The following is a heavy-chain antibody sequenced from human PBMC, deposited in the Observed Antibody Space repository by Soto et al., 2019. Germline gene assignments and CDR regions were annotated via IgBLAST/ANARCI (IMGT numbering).Heavy chain of an antibody. V-gene: IGHV1-2*04. J-gene: IGHJ4*02. Sequence: ASVKVSCKASGYTFTGYYMHWVRQAPGQGLEWMGWINPNSGGTNYAQKFQGWVTMTRDTSISTAYMELSRLRSDDTAVYYCAREGGNGTTVIFDYWGQGTLVTVSS. CDR3: AREGGNGTTVIFDY. CDR2: INPNSGGT. CDR1: GYTFTGYY. D-gene: IGHD4-17*01.